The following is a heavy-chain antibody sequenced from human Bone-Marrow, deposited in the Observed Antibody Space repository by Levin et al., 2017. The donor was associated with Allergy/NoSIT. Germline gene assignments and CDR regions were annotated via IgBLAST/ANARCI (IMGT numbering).Heavy chain of an antibody. CDR3: AKTGSSWYYFDY. CDR2: ISGSGGNT. J-gene: IGHJ4*02. D-gene: IGHD6-13*01. CDR1: GFTFSSYA. V-gene: IGHV3-23*01. Sequence: PGESLKISCAASGFTFSSYAMSWVRQAPGKGLEWVSAISGSGGNTYYADSVKGRFTISRDNSKNTLYLQMNSLRAEDTAVYYCAKTGSSWYYFDYWGQGTLVTVSS.